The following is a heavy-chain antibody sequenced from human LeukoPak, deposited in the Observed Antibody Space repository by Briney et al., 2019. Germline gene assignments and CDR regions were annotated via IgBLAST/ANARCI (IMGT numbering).Heavy chain of an antibody. Sequence: GVSLRLSCAASGFPFSSYWMHWVRQVPGKGLLWVSRINSDGSATIYADSVRGRFTISRDNAKNTLYLQMSGLRVEDTAVYHCASDSPYYGMDVWGQGTTVTVYS. CDR3: ASDSPYYGMDV. CDR1: GFPFSSYW. J-gene: IGHJ6*02. CDR2: INSDGSAT. V-gene: IGHV3-74*01.